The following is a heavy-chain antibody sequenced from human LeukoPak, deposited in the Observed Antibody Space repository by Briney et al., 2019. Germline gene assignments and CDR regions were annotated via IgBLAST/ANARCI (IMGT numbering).Heavy chain of an antibody. V-gene: IGHV3-23*01. CDR1: GFTFSSYA. D-gene: IGHD3-3*01. J-gene: IGHJ4*02. CDR2: IGGSGYFT. Sequence: QPGGSLRLFCAASGFTFSSYAMIWVRQAPGKGVEWVSSIGGSGYFTYYADSVEGRFTISRDKSKNRLYLQMNSLRAEDTAVYYCAKDKEGTILQPSYYFEYWGQGSLVTVSS. CDR3: AKDKEGTILQPSYYFEY.